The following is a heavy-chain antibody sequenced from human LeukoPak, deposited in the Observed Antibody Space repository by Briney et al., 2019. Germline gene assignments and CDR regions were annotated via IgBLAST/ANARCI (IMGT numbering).Heavy chain of an antibody. J-gene: IGHJ4*02. Sequence: GGSLRLSCAASGFTFSSFWMHWVRQTPGKGLVWVSRVNSDGSSKTYADSVKGRFTNSRDNAKNMLYLKMNSLRAEDTAVYYCVRDLNWGLGFNYWGQGTLVTVSS. V-gene: IGHV3-74*01. CDR2: VNSDGSSK. CDR3: VRDLNWGLGFNY. D-gene: IGHD7-27*01. CDR1: GFTFSSFW.